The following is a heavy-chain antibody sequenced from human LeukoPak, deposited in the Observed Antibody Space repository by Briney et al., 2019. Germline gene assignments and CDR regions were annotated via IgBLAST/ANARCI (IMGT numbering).Heavy chain of an antibody. D-gene: IGHD3-16*01. CDR1: GFTFSDSW. V-gene: IGHV3-7*01. J-gene: IGHJ6*02. CDR3: ATYTHWVAGDV. Sequence: GSLRLSCAASGFTFSDSWMSWVRQAPGKGLEWVANMNQDGSGKDYVDSVKGRFTISRDNARNSLYLQMGSLRAEDTAVYYCATYTHWVAGDVWGQGTTVTVSS. CDR2: MNQDGSGK.